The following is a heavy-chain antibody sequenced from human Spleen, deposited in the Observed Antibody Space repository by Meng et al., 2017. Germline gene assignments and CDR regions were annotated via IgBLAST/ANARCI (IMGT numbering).Heavy chain of an antibody. D-gene: IGHD2-21*02. CDR2: INPNSGGT. V-gene: IGHV1-2*06. J-gene: IGHJ3*01. Sequence: ASVKVSCKSSGYTFTGYYIHWVRQAPGQGLEWMGRINPNSGGTDYAQKFQGRVTMTRDTSISTAYMELSRLRSDDTAVYYCASGGHRVTADAFDLWGQGTVVTVSS. CDR3: ASGGHRVTADAFDL. CDR1: GYTFTGYY.